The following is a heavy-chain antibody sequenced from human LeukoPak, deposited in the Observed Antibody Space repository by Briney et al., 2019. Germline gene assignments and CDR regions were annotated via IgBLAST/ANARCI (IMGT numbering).Heavy chain of an antibody. CDR1: GFTFSNYG. CDR3: AASGYDYDYYYYMDV. V-gene: IGHV3-30*02. J-gene: IGHJ6*03. Sequence: GGSLRLSCAASGFTFSNYGMHWVRQAPGKGLEWVAFIRYDGSHKYYADSLKGRFTISRDNSKNTLYLQMNSLRAEDTAVYYCAASGYDYDYYYYMDVWGKGTTVTISS. D-gene: IGHD5-12*01. CDR2: IRYDGSHK.